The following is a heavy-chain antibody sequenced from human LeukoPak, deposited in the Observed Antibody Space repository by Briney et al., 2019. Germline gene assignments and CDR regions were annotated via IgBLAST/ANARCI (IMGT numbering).Heavy chain of an antibody. J-gene: IGHJ5*02. V-gene: IGHV3-48*01. CDR3: ASGIYDFWSGYDARTAYNWFDP. CDR1: GFTFSSYS. Sequence: GGSLRLSCAASGFTFSSYSMTWVRQAPGKGLEWVSYISSSSSTIYYADSVKGRFTISRDNAKNSLYLQMNSLRAEDTAVYYCASGIYDFWSGYDARTAYNWFDPWGQGTLVTVSS. D-gene: IGHD3-3*01. CDR2: ISSSSSTI.